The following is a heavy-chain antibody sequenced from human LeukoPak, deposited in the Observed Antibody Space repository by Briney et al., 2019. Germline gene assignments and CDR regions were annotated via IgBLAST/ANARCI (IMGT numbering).Heavy chain of an antibody. CDR2: VSGSGGGT. Sequence: GGSLRLSCAVSGFTFRTYAMSWVRQAPGKGLEWVSVVSGSGGGTYYADSVKGRFTISRDNSKNTLYLQMNSLRAEDTAVYYCAKENGAAVISHFDYWGQGTLVTVSS. CDR1: GFTFRTYA. CDR3: AKENGAAVISHFDY. V-gene: IGHV3-23*01. J-gene: IGHJ4*02. D-gene: IGHD2-21*01.